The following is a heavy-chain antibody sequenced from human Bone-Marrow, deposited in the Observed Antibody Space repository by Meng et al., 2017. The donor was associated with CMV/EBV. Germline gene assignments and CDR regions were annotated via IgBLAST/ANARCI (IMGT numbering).Heavy chain of an antibody. CDR2: IYYSGST. D-gene: IGHD5-24*01. Sequence: GSLRLSCTVSGGSISSYYWSWIRQPPGKGLEWIGYIYYSGSTNYNPSLKSRVTISVDTSKNQFSLKLSSVTAADTAVYYCARDGYNLPLDIWGQGPMVTV. CDR1: GGSISSYY. J-gene: IGHJ3*02. V-gene: IGHV4-59*01. CDR3: ARDGYNLPLDI.